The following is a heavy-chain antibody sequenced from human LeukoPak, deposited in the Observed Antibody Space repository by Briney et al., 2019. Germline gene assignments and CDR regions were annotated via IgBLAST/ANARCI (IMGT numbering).Heavy chain of an antibody. Sequence: SETLSLTCAVYGGSFSGYYWSWIRQPPGKGLEWIGEINHSGSTNYNPSLKSRVTISVDTSKNQFSLKLSSVTAADTAVYYCARMYSSGWYGGFYYYYYYMDAWGKGTTVTVSS. V-gene: IGHV4-34*01. CDR2: INHSGST. D-gene: IGHD6-19*01. J-gene: IGHJ6*03. CDR3: ARMYSSGWYGGFYYYYYYMDA. CDR1: GGSFSGYY.